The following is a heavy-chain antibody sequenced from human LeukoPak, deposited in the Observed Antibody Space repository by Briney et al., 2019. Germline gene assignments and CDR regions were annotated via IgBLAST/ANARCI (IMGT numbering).Heavy chain of an antibody. J-gene: IGHJ4*02. Sequence: ASVKVSCKASGYTFTSYDVSWVRQASGLGLEWVGWMNPNSGNTGYAQNFQGRVTMTRDTSISTAYMELTSLRSEDTAIYYCARGITSDYWGQGILITVSS. CDR1: GYTFTSYD. CDR2: MNPNSGNT. V-gene: IGHV1-8*01. CDR3: ARGITSDY.